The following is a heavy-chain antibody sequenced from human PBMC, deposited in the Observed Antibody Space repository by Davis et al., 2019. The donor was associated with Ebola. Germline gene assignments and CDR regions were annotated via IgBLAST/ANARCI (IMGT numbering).Heavy chain of an antibody. CDR1: GFTFSTYG. CDR3: AKGAGSSWYRLVDY. D-gene: IGHD6-13*01. J-gene: IGHJ4*02. CDR2: IRYDGSNK. V-gene: IGHV3-30*02. Sequence: PGGSLRLSCAASGFTFSTYGMHWVRQAPGKGLEWVAFIRYDGSNKYYADSVKGRFTISRDNSKNTLYLQMNSLRAEDTAVYYCAKGAGSSWYRLVDYWGQGTLVTVSS.